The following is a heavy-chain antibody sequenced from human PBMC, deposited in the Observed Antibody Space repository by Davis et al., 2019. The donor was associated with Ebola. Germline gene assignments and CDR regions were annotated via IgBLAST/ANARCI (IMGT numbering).Heavy chain of an antibody. CDR3: TRDRDNYDILTGYNY. J-gene: IGHJ4*02. CDR2: IRSKAYGGTT. D-gene: IGHD3-9*01. V-gene: IGHV3-49*03. CDR1: GFTFGDYA. Sequence: GESLKISCTASGFTFGDYAMSWFRQAPGKGLEWVGFIRSKAYGGTTEYAASVKGRFTISRDDSKSIAYLQMNSLKTEDTAVYYCTRDRDNYDILTGYNYWGQGTLVTVSS.